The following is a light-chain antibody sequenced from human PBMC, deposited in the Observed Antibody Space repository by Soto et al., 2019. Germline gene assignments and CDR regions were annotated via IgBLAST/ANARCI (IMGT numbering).Light chain of an antibody. CDR2: EVS. CDR3: SSYAGSNNLL. CDR1: SSDVGGYNY. V-gene: IGLV2-8*01. J-gene: IGLJ2*01. Sequence: QAVVTQPPSASGSPGQSVTISCTGTSSDVGGYNYVSWYQQHPGKATRLMIFEVSKRPSGVPDRFSGSKSGNTASLTVSGLQAEDEADYYCSSYAGSNNLLFGGGTKVTVL.